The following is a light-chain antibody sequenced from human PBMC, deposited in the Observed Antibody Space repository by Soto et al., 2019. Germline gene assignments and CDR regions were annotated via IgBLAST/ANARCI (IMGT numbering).Light chain of an antibody. CDR3: LQVYSFPRT. J-gene: IGKJ1*01. Sequence: DIQMTQSPSSVSASVGDRITITCRASQDIGGGLAWFQQKPGKAPQYLIQAASILQSGVPSRFSGSGSGTEFILTINNLQPEDFASYFCLQVYSFPRTFGLGTKVDIK. V-gene: IGKV1-12*01. CDR1: QDIGGG. CDR2: AAS.